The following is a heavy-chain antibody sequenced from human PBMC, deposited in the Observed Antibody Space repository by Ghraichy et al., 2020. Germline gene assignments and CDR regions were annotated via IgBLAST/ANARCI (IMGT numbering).Heavy chain of an antibody. D-gene: IGHD6-19*01. V-gene: IGHV3-23*01. CDR3: AKPLVAGQFSAIYFDC. CDR2: ISGSGDST. CDR1: GFTFRSYA. J-gene: IGHJ4*02. Sequence: GGSLRLSCAASGFTFRSYAMSWVRQAPGKGLEWVLAISGSGDSTYYADSVKGRFTISRDNSKNTLSLQMNSLRAEDTAVYYCAKPLVAGQFSAIYFDCWGRGTLVTVSS.